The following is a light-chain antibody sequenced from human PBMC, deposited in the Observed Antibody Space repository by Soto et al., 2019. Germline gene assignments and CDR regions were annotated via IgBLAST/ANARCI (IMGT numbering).Light chain of an antibody. CDR1: SSNIGNNY. V-gene: IGLV1-51*01. Sequence: QSVLTQPPSVSAAPGQRVTISCSGSSSNIGNNYVSWYQQLPGTAPKLLIYDNNKRPSGIPDRFSGSTSGTSATLAIAGLQTGDEADYYCQSYDTSLTGSYVFGTGTKVTVL. CDR2: DNN. J-gene: IGLJ1*01. CDR3: QSYDTSLTGSYV.